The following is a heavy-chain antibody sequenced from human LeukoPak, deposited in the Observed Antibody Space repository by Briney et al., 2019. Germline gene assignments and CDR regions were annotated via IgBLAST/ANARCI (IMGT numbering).Heavy chain of an antibody. CDR1: GFTFSSYS. J-gene: IGHJ5*02. CDR3: ARTDGSSWYPGFDP. CDR2: ISSSSSYI. V-gene: IGHV3-21*01. D-gene: IGHD6-13*01. Sequence: GGSLRLSCAASGFTFSSYSMNWVRQAPGKGLEWVSSISSSSSYIYYADSVKGRFSISRDNAKNSLYLQMNSLRAEDTAVYYCARTDGSSWYPGFDPWGQGTLVTVSS.